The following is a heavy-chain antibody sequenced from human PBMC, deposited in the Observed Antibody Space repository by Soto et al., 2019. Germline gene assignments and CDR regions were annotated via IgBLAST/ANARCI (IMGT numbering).Heavy chain of an antibody. V-gene: IGHV1-69*13. Sequence: SVKVSCKASGGTFSSHAISWVRQAPGQGLEWMGGIIPIFGTANYAQKFQGRVTITADESTSTAYMELSSLRSEDTAVYYCARGDHPRAYRDYYDSSGYHDAFDIWGQGTMVTVSS. CDR3: ARGDHPRAYRDYYDSSGYHDAFDI. D-gene: IGHD3-22*01. J-gene: IGHJ3*02. CDR1: GGTFSSHA. CDR2: IIPIFGTA.